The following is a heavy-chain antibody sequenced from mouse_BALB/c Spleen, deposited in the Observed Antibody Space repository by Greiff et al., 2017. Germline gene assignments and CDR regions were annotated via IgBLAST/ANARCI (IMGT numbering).Heavy chain of an antibody. V-gene: IGHV3-2*02. CDR3: ACYDYLFAY. CDR1: GYSITSDYA. D-gene: IGHD2-4*01. J-gene: IGHJ3*01. CDR2: ISYSGST. Sequence: EVKLMESGPGLVKPSQSLSLTCTVTGYSITSDYAWNWIRQFPGNKLEWMGYISYSGSTSYNPSLKSRISITRDTSKNQFFLQLNSVTTEDTATYYCACYDYLFAYWGQGTLVTVSA.